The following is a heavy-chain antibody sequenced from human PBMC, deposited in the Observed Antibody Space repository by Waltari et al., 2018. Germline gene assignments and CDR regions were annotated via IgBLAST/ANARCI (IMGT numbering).Heavy chain of an antibody. V-gene: IGHV1-2*02. CDR3: ARPLRGGYFDY. D-gene: IGHD3-16*01. CDR1: GYTFTGYY. J-gene: IGHJ4*02. Sequence: QVQLVQSGAEVKKPGASGKVSGKASGYTFTGYYMQWVRQAPGQGLEWMGWINPNRGGTNYAQKFQGRVTMTRDTSISTAYMELSRLRSDDTAVYYCARPLRGGYFDYWGQGTLVTVSS. CDR2: INPNRGGT.